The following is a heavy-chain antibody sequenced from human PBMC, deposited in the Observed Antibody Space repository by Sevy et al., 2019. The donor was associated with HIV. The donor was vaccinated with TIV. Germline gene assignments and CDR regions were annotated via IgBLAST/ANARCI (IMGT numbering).Heavy chain of an antibody. CDR1: RYSIRSDDY. D-gene: IGHD3-22*01. J-gene: IGHJ3*02. CDR3: ARTLRGNFDSKASAFDI. Sequence: SETLSLTCAVSRYSIRSDDYWVWIRQPPGKGLEWIGNIYHSGSTYYNPSLRSRVSMSVDTSMTQFSLKLNSVTAADTALYYCARTLRGNFDSKASAFDIWGQGTMVTVSS. V-gene: IGHV4-38-2*01. CDR2: IYHSGST.